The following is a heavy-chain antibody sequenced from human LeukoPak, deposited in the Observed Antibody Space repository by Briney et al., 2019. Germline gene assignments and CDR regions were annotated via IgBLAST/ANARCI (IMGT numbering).Heavy chain of an antibody. V-gene: IGHV3-23*01. J-gene: IGHJ4*02. CDR2: ISGGGGRT. Sequence: GGSLRLSCAASGFTFSSYAMSWVRQAPGKGLEWVSAISGGGGRTYYADSVKGRFTISRDNSKNTLYLQMNSLRAEDTAVYYCADINSGNYDYWGQGTLVTVSS. CDR1: GFTFSSYA. D-gene: IGHD1-26*01. CDR3: ADINSGNYDY.